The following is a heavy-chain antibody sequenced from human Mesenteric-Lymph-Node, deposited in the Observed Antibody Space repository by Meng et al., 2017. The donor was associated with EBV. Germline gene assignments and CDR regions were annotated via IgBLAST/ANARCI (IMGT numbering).Heavy chain of an antibody. J-gene: IGHJ4*02. V-gene: IGHV4-4*02. Sequence: VYLQQWGAGLLKPSGTLSLTCAVSSGSISNSNWWSWVRQPPGKGLQWIGEIFHSGGTNYNPSLKSRVTISVDKSKNQFSLKVNSLTAADTAVYYCARITFGGAIGDWGQGTLVTVSS. CDR2: IFHSGGT. CDR3: ARITFGGAIGD. CDR1: SGSISNSNW. D-gene: IGHD3-16*02.